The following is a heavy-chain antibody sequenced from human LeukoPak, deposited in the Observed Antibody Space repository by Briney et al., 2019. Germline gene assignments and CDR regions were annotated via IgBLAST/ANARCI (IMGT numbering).Heavy chain of an antibody. Sequence: GASVKVSCKASGYTFTSYYMHWVRQAPGQGLEWMGIINPSGGSTSYAQKFQGRVTMTRDTSTSTVYMELSSLRSEDTAVYYCARAQAGYSNSWDYFDYWGQGTLVTVSS. CDR1: GYTFTSYY. D-gene: IGHD6-13*01. J-gene: IGHJ4*02. V-gene: IGHV1-46*01. CDR2: INPSGGST. CDR3: ARAQAGYSNSWDYFDY.